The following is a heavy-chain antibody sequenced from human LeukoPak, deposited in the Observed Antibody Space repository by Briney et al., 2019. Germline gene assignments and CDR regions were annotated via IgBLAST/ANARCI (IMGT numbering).Heavy chain of an antibody. CDR2: IYHTGST. V-gene: IGHV4-59*04. Sequence: PSETLSLTCTVSGGSISSYYWSWIRQPPGKGLEWIGSIYHTGSTYYNPSLKSRVTISLDASNKQFSLRLSSVTAADTAVYYCARGSHPVTGTLGGYFDPWGQGTLVTVSS. CDR1: GGSISSYY. J-gene: IGHJ4*02. CDR3: ARGSHPVTGTLGGYFDP. D-gene: IGHD6-19*01.